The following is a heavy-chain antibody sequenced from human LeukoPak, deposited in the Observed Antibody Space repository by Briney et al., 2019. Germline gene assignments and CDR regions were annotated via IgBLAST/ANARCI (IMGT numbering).Heavy chain of an antibody. CDR2: IYVDGTT. Sequence: PGGSLRLSCAASGFTVSSNYMSWVRQAPGKGLEWVSVIYVDGTTYYADSVKGRFTISRDNSKNTLYLQMSGLRAEDTAVYYCVKITSVTGGDCWGQGTRLTVSS. CDR1: GFTVSSNY. J-gene: IGHJ4*02. D-gene: IGHD1-1*01. V-gene: IGHV3-53*05. CDR3: VKITSVTGGDC.